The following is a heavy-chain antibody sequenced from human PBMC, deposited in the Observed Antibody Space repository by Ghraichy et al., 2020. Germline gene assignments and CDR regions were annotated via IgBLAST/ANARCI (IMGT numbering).Heavy chain of an antibody. Sequence: SGPRGETHTDPHTDLHLFWILTQHSWSGCGLDPSAPGKALEWLTLIYWDDYKRYSPSLKSRLTITKDTSKNQVVLTMTNMDPVDTATYYCAHRRPYYDSVGYLSQPGNYFDFWGQGTVVTVSS. V-gene: IGHV2-5*02. D-gene: IGHD3-22*01. J-gene: IGHJ4*02. CDR2: IYWDDYK. CDR1: ILTQHSWSG. CDR3: AHRRPYYDSVGYLSQPGNYFDF.